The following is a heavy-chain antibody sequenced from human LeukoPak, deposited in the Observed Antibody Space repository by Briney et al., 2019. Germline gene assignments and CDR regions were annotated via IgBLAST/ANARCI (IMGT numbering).Heavy chain of an antibody. CDR1: GYTFTGYY. Sequence: ASVKVSCKASGYTFTGYYMHWVRQAPGQGLEWMGWINPNSGGTNYAQKFQGRVTMTRDTSISTAYMELSRLRSDDAAVYYCARDKEFHIAAAGKAEYFQHWGQGTLVTVSS. D-gene: IGHD6-13*01. CDR2: INPNSGGT. V-gene: IGHV1-2*02. CDR3: ARDKEFHIAAAGKAEYFQH. J-gene: IGHJ1*01.